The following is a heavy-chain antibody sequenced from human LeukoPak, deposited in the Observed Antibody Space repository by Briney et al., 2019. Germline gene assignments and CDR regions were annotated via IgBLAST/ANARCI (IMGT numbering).Heavy chain of an antibody. CDR2: ISSTSSTI. CDR1: GFTFSGYS. D-gene: IGHD3-22*01. V-gene: IGHV3-48*02. Sequence: GGSLRLSCAASGFTFSGYSMNWVRPAPGKGLAWVSYISSTSSTIYYADSVKGRFTISRDNAKNSLYLQMNSLRDEDTAVYYCARRSWDSSGYKISDYWGQGTLVTVSS. CDR3: ARRSWDSSGYKISDY. J-gene: IGHJ4*02.